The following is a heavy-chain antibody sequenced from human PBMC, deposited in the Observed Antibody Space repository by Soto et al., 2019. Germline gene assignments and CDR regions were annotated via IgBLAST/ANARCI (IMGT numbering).Heavy chain of an antibody. Sequence: SETLSLTCTVYGGSITSSSYYWGWIRQPPGKGLEWIGNIYYSGSTYYNPSLKSRVTISVDTSKNQFSLKLSSVTAADTAVYYCMFGSGWKDYDYWGQGTLVTVSS. V-gene: IGHV4-39*01. J-gene: IGHJ4*02. CDR3: MFGSGWKDYDY. D-gene: IGHD3-22*01. CDR2: IYYSGST. CDR1: GGSITSSSYY.